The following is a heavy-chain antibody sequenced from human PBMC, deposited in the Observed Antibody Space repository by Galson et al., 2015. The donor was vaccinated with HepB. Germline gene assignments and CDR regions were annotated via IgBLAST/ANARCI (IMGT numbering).Heavy chain of an antibody. CDR1: GGSISSYY. J-gene: IGHJ2*01. CDR2: IYYSGST. D-gene: IGHD6-19*01. V-gene: IGHV4-59*01. CDR3: ARGLRIAVAGALYWYFDL. Sequence: SETLSLTCTVSGGSISSYYWSWIRQPPGKGLEWIGYIYYSGSTNYNPSLKSRVTISVDTSKNQFSLKLSSVTAADTAVYYCARGLRIAVAGALYWYFDLWGRGTLVTVSS.